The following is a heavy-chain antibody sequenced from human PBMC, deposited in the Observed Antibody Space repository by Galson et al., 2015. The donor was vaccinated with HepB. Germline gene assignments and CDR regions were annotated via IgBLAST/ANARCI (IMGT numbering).Heavy chain of an antibody. CDR2: TSGGGSTT. D-gene: IGHD2-2*01. Sequence: SLRLSCAASGFNFNKYAMSWVRQAPGKGLEWVSSTSGGGSTTYDADSVKGRFTISRDNSKNTLYLQMNSLRVEDTAVYYCAKAEGHCSSTSCSASDFWGQGTLVTVSS. CDR1: GFNFNKYA. J-gene: IGHJ4*02. CDR3: AKAEGHCSSTSCSASDF. V-gene: IGHV3-23*01.